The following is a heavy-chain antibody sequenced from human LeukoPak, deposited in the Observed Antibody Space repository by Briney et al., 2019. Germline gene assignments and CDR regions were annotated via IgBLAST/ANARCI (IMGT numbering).Heavy chain of an antibody. Sequence: SETLSLTCTVSGGSISSSSYYWGWIRQPPGKGLEWIGSIYYSGSTYYNPSLKSRVTISVDTSKNQFSLKLSSVTAADTAVYYCARGRLFGSGWYLESYYFDYWGQGTLVTVSS. D-gene: IGHD6-19*01. CDR3: ARGRLFGSGWYLESYYFDY. CDR2: IYYSGST. V-gene: IGHV4-39*01. J-gene: IGHJ4*02. CDR1: GGSISSSSYY.